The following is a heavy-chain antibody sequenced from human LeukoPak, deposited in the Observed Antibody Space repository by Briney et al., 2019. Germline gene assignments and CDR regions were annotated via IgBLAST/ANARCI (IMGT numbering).Heavy chain of an antibody. J-gene: IGHJ4*02. CDR1: GFTFSSYG. CDR3: AAYYYDSSGYYHCFDS. D-gene: IGHD3-22*01. V-gene: IGHV3-23*01. Sequence: PGGSLTLSCAASGFTFSSYGMSWVRQAPGKGLEWVSAISGSGASTYYADSVQGRFTISRDNSKNTLYLQMNSLRAEDTAVYYCAAYYYDSSGYYHCFDSWGQGTLVTVSS. CDR2: ISGSGAST.